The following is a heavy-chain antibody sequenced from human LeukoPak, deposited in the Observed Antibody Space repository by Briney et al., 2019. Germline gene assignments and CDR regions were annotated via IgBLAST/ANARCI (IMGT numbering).Heavy chain of an antibody. CDR3: ARDPGVAVADIPFWFDP. V-gene: IGHV1-69*13. CDR1: GGTFSSYA. CDR2: IIPIFGTA. J-gene: IGHJ5*02. Sequence: SVKVSCKASGGTFSSYAISWVRQAPGQGLEWMGGIIPIFGTANYAQKFQGRVTITADESTSTAYMELSSLRSEDTAVYYCARDPGVAVADIPFWFDPWGQGTLVTVSS. D-gene: IGHD6-19*01.